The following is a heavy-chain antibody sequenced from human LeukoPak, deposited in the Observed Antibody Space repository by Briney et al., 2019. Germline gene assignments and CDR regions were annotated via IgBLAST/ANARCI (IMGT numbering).Heavy chain of an antibody. CDR2: MNPNSGNT. Sequence: ASVKVSCKASGYTFTSYDINWVRQATGQGLEWMGWMNPNSGNTGYAQKFQGRVTITRNTSISTAYMELSSLRSEDTAVYYCARDTYYYDSSGYTQFDYWGQGTLVTVSS. D-gene: IGHD3-22*01. CDR3: ARDTYYYDSSGYTQFDY. V-gene: IGHV1-8*03. CDR1: GYTFTSYD. J-gene: IGHJ4*02.